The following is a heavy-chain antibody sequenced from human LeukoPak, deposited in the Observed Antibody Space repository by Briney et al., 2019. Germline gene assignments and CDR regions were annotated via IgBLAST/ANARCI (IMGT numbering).Heavy chain of an antibody. V-gene: IGHV1-58*02. J-gene: IGHJ6*02. CDR2: IVVGSGNT. CDR3: AAVLSYYYDSSGYYFNYYYYGMDV. Sequence: SVKVSCKASGFTFTSSAMQWVRQARGQRLEWIGWIVVGSGNTNYAQKFQERVTITRDMSTSTAYMELSSLRSEDTAVYYCAAVLSYYYDSSGYYFNYYYYGMDVWGQGTTVTVSS. CDR1: GFTFTSSA. D-gene: IGHD3-22*01.